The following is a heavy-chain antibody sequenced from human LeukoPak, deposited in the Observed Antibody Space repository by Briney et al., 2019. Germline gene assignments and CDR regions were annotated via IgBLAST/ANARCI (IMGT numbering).Heavy chain of an antibody. CDR1: GFTFSSYW. Sequence: PGGSLRLSCAASGFTFSSYWMSWFRQAPGKGLEWVSGINWNGGSTGYADSVKGRFTISRDNAKNSLYLQMNSLRAEDTALYHCARVAVEGNWFDPWGQGTLVTVSS. V-gene: IGHV3-20*01. CDR2: INWNGGST. J-gene: IGHJ5*02. D-gene: IGHD6-19*01. CDR3: ARVAVEGNWFDP.